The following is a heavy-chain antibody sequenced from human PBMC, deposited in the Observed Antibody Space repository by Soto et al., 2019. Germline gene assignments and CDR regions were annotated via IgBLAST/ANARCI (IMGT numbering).Heavy chain of an antibody. V-gene: IGHV1-18*04. CDR3: ARDLSLGSSWYYFDY. Sequence: ASVKVSCKASGYTFTSYGISWVRQAPGQGLEWMGWISAYNGNTNYAQKLQGRVTMTTDTSTSTAYMELRSLRSDDTAVYYCARDLSLGSSWYYFDYWGQGTLVTVSS. J-gene: IGHJ4*02. CDR2: ISAYNGNT. D-gene: IGHD6-13*01. CDR1: GYTFTSYG.